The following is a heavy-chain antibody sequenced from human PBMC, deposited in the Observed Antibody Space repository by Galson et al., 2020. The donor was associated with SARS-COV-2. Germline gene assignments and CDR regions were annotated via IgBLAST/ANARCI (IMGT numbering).Heavy chain of an antibody. J-gene: IGHJ6*02. CDR2: ISYDGSNK. V-gene: IGHV3-30*18. D-gene: IGHD3-9*01. CDR3: AKENYDILTGYYDGMDV. Sequence: GGSLRLSCAASGFTFSSYGMHWVRQAPGKGLEWVAVISYDGSNKYYADSVKGRFTISRDNSKNTLYLQMNSLRAEDTAVYYCAKENYDILTGYYDGMDVWGQGTTVTVSS. CDR1: GFTFSSYG.